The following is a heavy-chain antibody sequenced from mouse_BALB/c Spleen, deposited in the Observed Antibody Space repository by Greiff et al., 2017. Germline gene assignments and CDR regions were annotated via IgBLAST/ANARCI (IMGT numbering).Heavy chain of an antibody. CDR2: ISYSGST. CDR3: ARYEDGYYTYAMDY. V-gene: IGHV3-8*02. J-gene: IGHJ4*01. CDR1: GDSITSGY. Sequence: EVKLLESGPSLVKPSQTLSLTCSVTGDSITSGYWNWIRKFPGNKLEYMGYISYSGSTYYNPSLKSRISITRDTSKNQYYLQLNSVTTEDTATYYCARYEDGYYTYAMDYWGQGTSVTVSS. D-gene: IGHD2-3*01.